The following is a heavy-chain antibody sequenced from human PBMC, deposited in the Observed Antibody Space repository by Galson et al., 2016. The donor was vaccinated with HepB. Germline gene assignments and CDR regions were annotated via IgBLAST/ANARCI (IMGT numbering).Heavy chain of an antibody. D-gene: IGHD4/OR15-4a*01. CDR3: AKNRYDYGPLDY. J-gene: IGHJ4*02. CDR2: ISYDGSNK. V-gene: IGHV3-30*18. Sequence: RQAPGKGLEWVAIISYDGSNKKYADSVKGRFTISRDNSKKTLYLQMNSLRAEDTAVYYCAKNRYDYGPLDYWGQGTLVTVSS.